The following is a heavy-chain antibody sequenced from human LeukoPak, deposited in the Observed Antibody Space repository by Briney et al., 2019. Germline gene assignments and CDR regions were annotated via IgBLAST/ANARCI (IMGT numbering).Heavy chain of an antibody. V-gene: IGHV4-38-2*01. CDR3: ATYYYASSGPTSAFDI. CDR2: IYHSGST. J-gene: IGHJ3*02. CDR1: GYSISSGYY. D-gene: IGHD3-22*01. Sequence: PSETLSLTCAVSGYSISSGYYWGWIRQPPGKGLEWIGSIYHSGSTYYNPSLKSRVTISVDTSKNQFSLKLSSVTAADTAVYYCATYYYASSGPTSAFDIWGQGTMVTVSS.